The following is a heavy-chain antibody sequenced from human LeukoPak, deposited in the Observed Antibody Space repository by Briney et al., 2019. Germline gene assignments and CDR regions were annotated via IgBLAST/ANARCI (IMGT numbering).Heavy chain of an antibody. CDR3: ATYSSGWPDAFDI. D-gene: IGHD6-19*01. J-gene: IGHJ3*02. Sequence: SETLSLTCTFSGGSISISSYYWGWIRHPPGKGRGWIGSIYYSGSTYHNPSLKSRVTISVDTSKNQFSLKLSSVTAADTAVYYCATYSSGWPDAFDIWGQGTMVTVSS. CDR2: IYYSGST. CDR1: GGSISISSYY. V-gene: IGHV4-39*07.